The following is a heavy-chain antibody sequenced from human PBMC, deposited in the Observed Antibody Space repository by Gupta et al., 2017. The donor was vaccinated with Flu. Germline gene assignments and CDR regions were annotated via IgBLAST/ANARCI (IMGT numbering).Heavy chain of an antibody. J-gene: IGHJ4*02. Sequence: EVQLLESGGGLVQPGGSLRLSCAASGFTFSRHAMSCVRQAPGKGLEWVSAISGSGGSTYYADSVKGRFTSSRYNSKNPLYLQMNSLRAEDTAVYYCAKARGTRVTTVDYWGQGTLVTVSS. V-gene: IGHV3-23*01. CDR1: GFTFSRHA. D-gene: IGHD4-17*01. CDR2: ISGSGGST. CDR3: AKARGTRVTTVDY.